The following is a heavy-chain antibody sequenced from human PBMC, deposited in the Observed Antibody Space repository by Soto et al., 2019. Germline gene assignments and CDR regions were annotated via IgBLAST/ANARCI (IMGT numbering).Heavy chain of an antibody. CDR1: GGAISSGDYY. CDR2: IYYSGST. Sequence: PSETLSLTCTVSGGAISSGDYYWSWIRQPPGKGLEWIGYIYYSGSTYYNPSLKSRVTISVDTSKNQFSLKLSSVTAADTAVYYCARDGYYGDYVGYFDYWGQGTLVTVSS. D-gene: IGHD4-17*01. J-gene: IGHJ4*02. V-gene: IGHV4-30-4*01. CDR3: ARDGYYGDYVGYFDY.